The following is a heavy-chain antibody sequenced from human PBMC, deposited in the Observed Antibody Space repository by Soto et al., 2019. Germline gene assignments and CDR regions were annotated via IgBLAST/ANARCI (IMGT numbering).Heavy chain of an antibody. Sequence: GGSLRLSCISSGFTFRTYTINWVRQAPWKGLEWVSGIRGFSPYTFYAESVRGRFTISRDNAKNSLFLQMDSLRAEDTAVYYCARDRGYDAHEHYSKAMDVWGQGTTLAVSS. D-gene: IGHD3-10*01. V-gene: IGHV3-21*01. CDR1: GFTFRTYT. J-gene: IGHJ6*02. CDR2: IRGFSPYT. CDR3: ARDRGYDAHEHYSKAMDV.